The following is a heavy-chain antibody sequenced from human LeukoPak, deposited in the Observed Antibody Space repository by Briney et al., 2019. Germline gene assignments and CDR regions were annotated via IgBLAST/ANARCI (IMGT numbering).Heavy chain of an antibody. CDR2: IYSGGNT. J-gene: IGHJ4*02. D-gene: IGHD3-22*01. CDR3: ARRAGDYSHPYDY. V-gene: IGHV3-53*01. CDR1: GFTFSSYA. Sequence: GGSLRLSCAASGFTFSSYAMSWVRQAPGKGLEWVSFIYSGGNTHYSDSVKGRFTISRDNSKNTLYLQMNSLRAEDTAVYYCARRAGDYSHPYDYWGQGTLVTVSS.